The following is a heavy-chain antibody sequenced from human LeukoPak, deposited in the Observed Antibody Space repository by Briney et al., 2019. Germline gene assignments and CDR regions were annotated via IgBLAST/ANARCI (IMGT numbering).Heavy chain of an antibody. Sequence: GGSLRLSCAASGFTFSSYGMSWVRQAPGKGLEWVSAISGSGGSTYYADSVKGRFTISRDNAKNSLYLQMNSLRAEDTAVYYCARELVPAANYYYYYYMDVWGKGTTVTISS. V-gene: IGHV3-23*01. D-gene: IGHD2-2*01. CDR2: ISGSGGST. J-gene: IGHJ6*03. CDR1: GFTFSSYG. CDR3: ARELVPAANYYYYYYMDV.